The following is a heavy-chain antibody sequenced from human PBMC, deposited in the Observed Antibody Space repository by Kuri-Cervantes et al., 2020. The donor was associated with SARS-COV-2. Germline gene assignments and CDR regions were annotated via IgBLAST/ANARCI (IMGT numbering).Heavy chain of an antibody. V-gene: IGHV3-33*08. CDR1: GFTFGSYD. D-gene: IGHD3-10*01. CDR2: IRYDGRKK. J-gene: IGHJ6*03. CDR3: AREGGSESYYDHYYYYYYLDV. Sequence: GGSLRLSCAASGFTFGSYDMHWVRQAPGNGLEWVAFIRYDGRKKYYADSVKGRLTISRDNSKNSLYLQMNSLRAEDTAVYYCAREGGSESYYDHYYYYYYLDVCGKGTTVTVSS.